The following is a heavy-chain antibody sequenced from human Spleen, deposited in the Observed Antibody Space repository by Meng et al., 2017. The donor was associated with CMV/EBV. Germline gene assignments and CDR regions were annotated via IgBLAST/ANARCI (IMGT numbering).Heavy chain of an antibody. CDR1: GLTFRTYA. CDR2: ISYDGRKT. J-gene: IGHJ3*02. Sequence: GGSLRLSCAASGLTFRTYAMHWVRQAPGKELEWVAFISYDGRKTDFADSVRGRFTISRDNSKNMLYLQMNSLRAEDTALYFCANFAGLGSRPLGDPFDMWGQGTMVTVSS. V-gene: IGHV3-30*04. D-gene: IGHD3-16*01. CDR3: ANFAGLGSRPLGDPFDM.